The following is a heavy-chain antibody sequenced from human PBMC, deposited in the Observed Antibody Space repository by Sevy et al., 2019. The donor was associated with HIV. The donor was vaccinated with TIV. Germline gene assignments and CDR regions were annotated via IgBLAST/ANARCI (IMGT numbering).Heavy chain of an antibody. Sequence: GGSLRLSCAASGFTFDDYAMHWVRQAPGKGLEWVSGISWKSGSIGYADSVKGRFTISRDNAKNSLYLQMNSLRADDTALYYCAKEVYGGIAAAGTGEFDPWGQGTLVIVSS. D-gene: IGHD6-13*01. CDR2: ISWKSGSI. CDR3: AKEVYGGIAAAGTGEFDP. J-gene: IGHJ5*02. V-gene: IGHV3-9*01. CDR1: GFTFDDYA.